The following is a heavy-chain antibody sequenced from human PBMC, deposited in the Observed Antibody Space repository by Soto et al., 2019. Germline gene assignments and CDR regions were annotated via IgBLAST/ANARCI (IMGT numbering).Heavy chain of an antibody. D-gene: IGHD5-18*01. CDR3: AAGGYSYGIYYYYYMDV. CDR1: GFTFSSYA. CDR2: ISGSGGST. Sequence: GGSLRLSCAASGFTFSSYAMSWVRQAPGKGLEWVSAISGSGGSTYYADSVKGRFTISRDNSKNTLYLQMNSLRAEDTAVYYCAAGGYSYGIYYYYYMDVWGKGTTVTVSS. V-gene: IGHV3-23*01. J-gene: IGHJ6*03.